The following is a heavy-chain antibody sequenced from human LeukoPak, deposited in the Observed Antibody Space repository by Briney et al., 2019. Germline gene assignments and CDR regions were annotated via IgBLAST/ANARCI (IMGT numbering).Heavy chain of an antibody. V-gene: IGHV1-2*02. Sequence: ASVKVSCKASGYTFTGYYMHWVRQAPGQGLEWMGWINPNSGGTNYAQKFQGRVTMTRDTSISTAYMEPSRLRSDDTAVYYCARTLPLVPEGGYGSRAFDIWGQGTMVTVSS. CDR3: ARTLPLVPEGGYGSRAFDI. J-gene: IGHJ3*02. D-gene: IGHD3-10*01. CDR2: INPNSGGT. CDR1: GYTFTGYY.